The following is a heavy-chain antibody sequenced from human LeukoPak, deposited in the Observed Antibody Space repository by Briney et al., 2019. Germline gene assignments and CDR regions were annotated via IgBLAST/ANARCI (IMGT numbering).Heavy chain of an antibody. J-gene: IGHJ4*02. CDR1: GFTFSSYW. CDR3: ARSVRYSGSYFYYDY. CDR2: ISSNGGST. Sequence: PGGSLRLSWAASGFTFSSYWMSWVRQAPGKGLEYVSAISSNGGSTYYANSVKGRFTISRDNSKNTLYLQMGSLRAEDMAVYYCARSVRYSGSYFYYDYWGQGTLVTVSS. V-gene: IGHV3-64*01. D-gene: IGHD1-26*01.